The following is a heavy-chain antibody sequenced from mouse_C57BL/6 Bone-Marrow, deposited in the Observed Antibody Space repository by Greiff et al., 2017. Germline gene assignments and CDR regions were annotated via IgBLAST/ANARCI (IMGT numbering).Heavy chain of an antibody. CDR1: GFTFSSYA. CDR2: ISSGGDYI. Sequence: EVKVVESGEGLVKPGGSLKLSCAASGFTFSSYAMSWVRQTPEKRLEWVAYISSGGDYIYYADTVKGRFTISRDNARNTLYLQMSSLKSEDTAMYYCTRDGNYDYAMDYWGQGTSVTVSS. D-gene: IGHD2-1*01. J-gene: IGHJ4*01. CDR3: TRDGNYDYAMDY. V-gene: IGHV5-9-1*02.